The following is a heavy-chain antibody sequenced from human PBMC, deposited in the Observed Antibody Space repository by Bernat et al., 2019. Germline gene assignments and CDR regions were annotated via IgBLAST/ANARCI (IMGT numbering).Heavy chain of an antibody. CDR1: GYTFTSYD. CDR2: ISPYNGNT. CDR3: AREAAYDFWSGVDY. Sequence: QVQLVQSGVEVRRPGASVKVSYKASGYTFTSYDFSWVRQAPGQGLEWMGWISPYNGNTNYAQKFQGRVTMTTDKSTSTVYMELRSLRSDDTAVYYCAREAAYDFWSGVDYGGQGTLVTVSS. V-gene: IGHV1-18*01. J-gene: IGHJ4*02. D-gene: IGHD3-3*01.